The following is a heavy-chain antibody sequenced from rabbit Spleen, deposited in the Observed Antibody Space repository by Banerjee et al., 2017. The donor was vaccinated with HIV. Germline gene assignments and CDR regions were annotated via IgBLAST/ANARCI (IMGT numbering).Heavy chain of an antibody. J-gene: IGHJ4*01. CDR2: IYTGSSGDT. D-gene: IGHD4-1*01. CDR1: GFDFSSSYW. Sequence: QEQLEESGGGLVQPEGSLTLTCTASGFDFSSSYWICWVRQAPGKGLEWIACIYTGSSGDTYYASWAKGRFTISKTSSTVTLQLNSLTGADTATYFCARDPYNRRYPNNLWGPGTLVTVS. CDR3: ARDPYNRRYPNNL. V-gene: IGHV1S45*01.